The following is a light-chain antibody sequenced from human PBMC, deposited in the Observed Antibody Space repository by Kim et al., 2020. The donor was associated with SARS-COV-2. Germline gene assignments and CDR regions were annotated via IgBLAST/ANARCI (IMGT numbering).Light chain of an antibody. V-gene: IGKV1-6*01. Sequence: ASTGDNVTITSWPSHDGINGLSWYQQKQPQGAKDLVYAASSLPPGVPSRFSSSRSDADLTLTISSLQPEDAATYYCLQDYTNPWTFGQGIKVDIK. CDR2: AAS. CDR1: HDGING. CDR3: LQDYTNPWT. J-gene: IGKJ1*01.